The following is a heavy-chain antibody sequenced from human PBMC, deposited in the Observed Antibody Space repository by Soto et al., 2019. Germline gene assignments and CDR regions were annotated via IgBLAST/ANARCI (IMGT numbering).Heavy chain of an antibody. CDR1: GFTFSSYS. Sequence: GGSLRLSCAASGFTFSSYSMSLVRQAPGRGLEWVSSISGSGGTTYYADSVKGRFTISRDNSKNTLYLEMNSLRAEDTAVYYCVKAAGLTWSDAFDIWGQGTMVTVSS. J-gene: IGHJ3*02. D-gene: IGHD2-8*02. V-gene: IGHV3-23*01. CDR3: VKAAGLTWSDAFDI. CDR2: ISGSGGTT.